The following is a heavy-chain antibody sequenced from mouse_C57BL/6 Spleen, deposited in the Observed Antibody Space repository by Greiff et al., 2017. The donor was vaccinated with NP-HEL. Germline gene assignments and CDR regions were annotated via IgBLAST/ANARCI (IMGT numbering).Heavy chain of an antibody. D-gene: IGHD3-3*01. CDR3: ARGLPSSAMDY. V-gene: IGHV1-50*01. J-gene: IGHJ4*01. CDR1: GYTFTSYW. CDR2: IDTSESYT. Sequence: QVQLQQPGAELVKPGASVKLSCTASGYTFTSYWMQWVKPRPGQGLEWIGEIDTSESYTNYTQKFKGKATLTVDTSSSTAYMQLSSLTSEDSAVYYCARGLPSSAMDYWGQGTSVTVSS.